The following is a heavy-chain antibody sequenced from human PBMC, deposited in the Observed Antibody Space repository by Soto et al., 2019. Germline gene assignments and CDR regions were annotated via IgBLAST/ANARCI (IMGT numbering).Heavy chain of an antibody. V-gene: IGHV1-69*12. CDR2: IIPFFGTA. J-gene: IGHJ5*02. CDR3: AREYCSGGTCYPRGNWFDP. CDR1: GGTFSTYA. Sequence: QVQLVQSGAEVKKPGSSVKVSCKASGGTFSTYAINWVRQAPGQGLEWMGGIIPFFGTANYAQKFQGRVTITADESTSTGYRELSSLRSEDTAVYYCAREYCSGGTCYPRGNWFDPWGQGTLVTVSS. D-gene: IGHD2-15*01.